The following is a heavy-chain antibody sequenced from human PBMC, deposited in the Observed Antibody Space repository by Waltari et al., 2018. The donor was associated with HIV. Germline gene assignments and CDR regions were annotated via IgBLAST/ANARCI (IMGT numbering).Heavy chain of an antibody. V-gene: IGHV1-2*02. D-gene: IGHD3-16*01. CDR3: ARGGGPNSTGH. CDR2: INPKSGGT. Sequence: QVQLMQSGAAVKKTGASVKVSCEASGYRFPSYYIYWVRQAPGQGLERMGGINPKSGGTKNARRFEGEVSLTRYTSINTVFLEFNRLTLDDTAFYYCARGGGPNSTGHWGQGTLITVSS. CDR1: GYRFPSYY. J-gene: IGHJ4*02.